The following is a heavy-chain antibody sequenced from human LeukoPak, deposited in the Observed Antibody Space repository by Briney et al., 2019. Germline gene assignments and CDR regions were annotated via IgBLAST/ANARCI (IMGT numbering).Heavy chain of an antibody. Sequence: ASVKVSCKASGYTFTGYYMHWVRQAPGQGLEWMGWINPNSGGTNYAQKFQGRVTMTRDTSISTAYMELNRVRSDDTAVYYCARALAAAATHWGQGTLVTVCS. CDR3: ARALAAAATH. D-gene: IGHD6-13*01. CDR1: GYTFTGYY. V-gene: IGHV1-2*02. J-gene: IGHJ4*02. CDR2: INPNSGGT.